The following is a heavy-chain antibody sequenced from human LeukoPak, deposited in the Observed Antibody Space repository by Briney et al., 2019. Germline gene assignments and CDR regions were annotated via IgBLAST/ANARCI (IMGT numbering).Heavy chain of an antibody. J-gene: IGHJ5*02. CDR1: GGSLGPCYY. D-gene: IGHD4-17*01. Sequence: SETLSLTCTVSGGSLGPCYYWGWIRQPPGKGLEWIGTFYYGGTTFYSPSLKSRVTISGDTSKDQFSLKLSSVTAADTAVYYCARADYGDEGWFDPWGQGTLVTVSS. V-gene: IGHV4-38-2*02. CDR2: FYYGGTT. CDR3: ARADYGDEGWFDP.